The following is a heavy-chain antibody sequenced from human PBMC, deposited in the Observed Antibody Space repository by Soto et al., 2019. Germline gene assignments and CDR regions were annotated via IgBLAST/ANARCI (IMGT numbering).Heavy chain of an antibody. D-gene: IGHD6-19*01. J-gene: IGHJ6*02. CDR1: GFTFSSYS. CDR2: ISSSSSYI. Sequence: GGSLRLSCAASGFTFSSYSMNWVRQAPGKRLEWVSSISSSSSYIYYADSVKGRFTISRDNAKNSLYLQMNSLRAEDTAVYYCAREYSSGWPAYYYYGMDVWGQGTTVTVSS. V-gene: IGHV3-21*01. CDR3: AREYSSGWPAYYYYGMDV.